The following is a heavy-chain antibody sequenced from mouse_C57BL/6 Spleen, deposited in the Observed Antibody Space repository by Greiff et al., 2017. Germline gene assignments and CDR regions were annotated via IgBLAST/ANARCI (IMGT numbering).Heavy chain of an antibody. CDR2: ISNGGGST. CDR3: ARNYGYDLYYAMDY. CDR1: GFTFSDYY. D-gene: IGHD2-2*01. J-gene: IGHJ4*01. V-gene: IGHV5-12*01. Sequence: EVQRVESGGGLVQPGGSLKLSCAASGFTFSDYYMYWVRQTPEKRLEWVAYISNGGGSTYYPDTVKGRFTISRDNAKNTLYLQMSRLKSEDTAMYYCARNYGYDLYYAMDYWGQGTSVTVSS.